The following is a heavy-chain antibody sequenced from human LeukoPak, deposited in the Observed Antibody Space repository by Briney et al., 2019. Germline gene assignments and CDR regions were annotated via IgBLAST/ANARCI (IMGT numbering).Heavy chain of an antibody. V-gene: IGHV3-23*01. Sequence: VGSLGLSCGASTFTFSSYGMSWVRQAPGKGLEWVSAISGSVGSTYYADSVKGRFTISRDNSKNSLYLQMNSLRAEDTDVYYCAKDGYCSAGSCFSANDAFDIRGQGTLVTVSS. CDR1: TFTFSSYG. D-gene: IGHD2-15*01. J-gene: IGHJ3*02. CDR2: ISGSVGST. CDR3: AKDGYCSAGSCFSANDAFDI.